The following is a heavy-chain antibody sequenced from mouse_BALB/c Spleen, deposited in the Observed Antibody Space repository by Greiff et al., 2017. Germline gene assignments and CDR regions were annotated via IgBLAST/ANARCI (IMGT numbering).Heavy chain of an antibody. Sequence: QVQLKQSGAELVRPGVSVKISCKGSGYTFTDYAMHWVKQSHAKSLEWIGVISTYYGDASYNQKFKGKATMTVDKSSSTAYMELARLTSEDSAIYYCARGVWEGFYFDYWGQGTTLTVSS. CDR1: GYTFTDYA. CDR2: ISTYYGDA. CDR3: ARGVWEGFYFDY. D-gene: IGHD2-10*02. J-gene: IGHJ2*01. V-gene: IGHV1S137*01.